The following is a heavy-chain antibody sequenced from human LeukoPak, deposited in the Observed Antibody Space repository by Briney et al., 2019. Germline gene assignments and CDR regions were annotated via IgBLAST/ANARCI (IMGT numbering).Heavy chain of an antibody. CDR1: GFTFSRYG. J-gene: IGHJ3*02. CDR2: IWYDGSNK. CDR3: ARDPCGGDCYAFDI. Sequence: GGSLRLSCAASGFTFSRYGMHWVRQAPGKVLEWVAVIWYDGSNKYYADSVKGRFTISRDNSKNTLYLQMNSLRAEDTAVYYCARDPCGGDCYAFDIWGQGTMVTVSS. V-gene: IGHV3-33*01. D-gene: IGHD2-21*02.